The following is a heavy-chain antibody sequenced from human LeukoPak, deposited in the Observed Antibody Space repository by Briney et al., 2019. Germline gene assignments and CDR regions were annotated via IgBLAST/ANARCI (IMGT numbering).Heavy chain of an antibody. Sequence: GGSLRLSCAASGFTFSTNGMHWVRQAPGRGLDWVAFISYDGTNKYYADSVKGRFTISRDNSKNTLYLQMNSLRPEDTAVYYCAKSGYSGYCDYWGQGTLVTVSS. V-gene: IGHV3-30*18. CDR2: ISYDGTNK. CDR1: GFTFSTNG. CDR3: AKSGYSGYCDY. J-gene: IGHJ4*02. D-gene: IGHD5-12*01.